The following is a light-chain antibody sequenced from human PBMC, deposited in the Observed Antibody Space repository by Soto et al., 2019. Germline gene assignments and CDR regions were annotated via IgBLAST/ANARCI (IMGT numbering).Light chain of an antibody. CDR3: QQYNVWPLI. Sequence: EIVMTQSPATLSVSPGERATLSCRASQSVSSNLAWYQQKPGQTPKLLIYVASTSATGIPARFSGSGSGTEFTLTISSLQSEDFAVYYCQQYNVWPLIFGGGTKVEFK. CDR1: QSVSSN. J-gene: IGKJ4*01. CDR2: VAS. V-gene: IGKV3-15*01.